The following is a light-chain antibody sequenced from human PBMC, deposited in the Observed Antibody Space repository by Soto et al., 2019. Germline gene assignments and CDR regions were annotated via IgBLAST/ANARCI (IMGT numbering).Light chain of an antibody. CDR3: QQYNNWPPIT. J-gene: IGKJ5*01. V-gene: IGKV3-15*01. Sequence: EIVMTQSPATLSVSPGERATLSCRASQSVSSNLAWYQQKPGQAPRLLIYGASTRATGIPARFSGSGSGTEFTLTVSSLQSEDFGIYYCQQYNNWPPITFGQGTRLEIK. CDR2: GAS. CDR1: QSVSSN.